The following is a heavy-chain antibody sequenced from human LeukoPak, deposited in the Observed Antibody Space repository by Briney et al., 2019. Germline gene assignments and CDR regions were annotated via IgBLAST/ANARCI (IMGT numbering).Heavy chain of an antibody. Sequence: GGSLRLSCAASGFTFSSYSMNWVRHAPGKGLEWVSSISSSSSYIYYADSVKGRFTISRDNAKNSLYLQMNSLRAEDTAVYYCARDQDCSSTSCYESFDYWGQGTLVTVSS. CDR3: ARDQDCSSTSCYESFDY. D-gene: IGHD2-2*01. J-gene: IGHJ4*02. CDR1: GFTFSSYS. CDR2: ISSSSSYI. V-gene: IGHV3-21*01.